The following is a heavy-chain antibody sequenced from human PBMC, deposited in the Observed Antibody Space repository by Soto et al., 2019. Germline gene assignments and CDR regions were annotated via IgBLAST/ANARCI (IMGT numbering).Heavy chain of an antibody. Sequence: QVQLVQSGAEVKKPGSSVKVSCTASGGTFSSYAISWVRQAPGQGLEWMGGIIPIFGTANYAQKFQGRVTITADESTSTPYMELSSLRSEETAVYYCARRGIAAAGTGFDYWGQGTLVTVSS. CDR2: IIPIFGTA. J-gene: IGHJ4*02. CDR3: ARRGIAAAGTGFDY. CDR1: GGTFSSYA. V-gene: IGHV1-69*01. D-gene: IGHD6-13*01.